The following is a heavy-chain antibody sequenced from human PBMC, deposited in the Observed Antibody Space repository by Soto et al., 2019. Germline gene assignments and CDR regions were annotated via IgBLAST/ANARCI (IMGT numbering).Heavy chain of an antibody. D-gene: IGHD6-6*01. V-gene: IGHV4-31*03. CDR1: GDSIDSGGSY. J-gene: IGHJ4*02. Sequence: LSLTCNVSGDSIDSGGSYWSWIRQRPGKGLEWIGYIYYTGSSYYNPSLKSRLTLSLDTSNNQFSLQLRSVTAADTAVYYCARERQLGPSSGRLDFWGLGTLVTVSS. CDR2: IYYTGSS. CDR3: ARERQLGPSSGRLDF.